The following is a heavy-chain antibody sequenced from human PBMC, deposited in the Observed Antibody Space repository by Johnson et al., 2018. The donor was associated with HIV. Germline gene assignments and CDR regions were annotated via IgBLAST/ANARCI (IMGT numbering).Heavy chain of an antibody. V-gene: IGHV3-7*02. CDR2: IKQDGGEK. CDR1: GFTFSSYW. Sequence: VQLVESGGGLVQPGGSLRLSCATSGFTFSSYWMSWVRQAPGKGLDWVANIKQDGGEKYYVDSVNGRFTISRDNAKNSLYLQLNSLRAEDTAVYYCARVEPIRRAIDAFDIWGQGTMVTVSS. J-gene: IGHJ3*02. CDR3: ARVEPIRRAIDAFDI.